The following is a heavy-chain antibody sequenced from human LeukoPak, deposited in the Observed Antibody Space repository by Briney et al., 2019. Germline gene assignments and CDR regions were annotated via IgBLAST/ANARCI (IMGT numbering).Heavy chain of an antibody. D-gene: IGHD3-10*01. CDR3: ARGGTTYYYGSGSYYNALASY. CDR2: INNMEST. Sequence: SETLSLTCAVYGGSFSGYYWSWIRQPPGRGLGWNGQINNMESTNYNPSLKSRVTISVDTSKNQFSLKLSSVTAADTAVYYCARGGTTYYYGSGSYYNALASYWGQGTLVTVSS. CDR1: GGSFSGYY. J-gene: IGHJ4*02. V-gene: IGHV4-34*01.